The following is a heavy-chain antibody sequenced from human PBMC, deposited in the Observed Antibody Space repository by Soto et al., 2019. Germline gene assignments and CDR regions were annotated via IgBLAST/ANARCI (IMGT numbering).Heavy chain of an antibody. CDR2: INPKSRGT. CDR3: ARVTLKAGNWFDP. Sequence: QVQLVQSGAEVKKPGASVKVSCKASGYTFTDYFIHWVRQAPGQGFEWIGWINPKSRGTNYAQKFQGWVTMTRDTSNSTAYMELRGLRSDDTAVYYCARVTLKAGNWFDPWGQGTLVTVSS. J-gene: IGHJ5*02. V-gene: IGHV1-2*04. CDR1: GYTFTDYF.